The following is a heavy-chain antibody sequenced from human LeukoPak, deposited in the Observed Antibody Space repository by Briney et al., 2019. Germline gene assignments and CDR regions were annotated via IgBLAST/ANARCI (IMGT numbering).Heavy chain of an antibody. Sequence: SETLSLTCTVSGGSISSYYWSWIRQPPGKGLEWIGYIYYSGSTNYNPSLKSRVTISVDTSKNQFSLKLSSVTAADTAVYYCAREGDYYDSSGPLGYWGQGTLVTVSS. V-gene: IGHV4-59*12. CDR2: IYYSGST. J-gene: IGHJ4*02. CDR3: AREGDYYDSSGPLGY. CDR1: GGSISSYY. D-gene: IGHD3-22*01.